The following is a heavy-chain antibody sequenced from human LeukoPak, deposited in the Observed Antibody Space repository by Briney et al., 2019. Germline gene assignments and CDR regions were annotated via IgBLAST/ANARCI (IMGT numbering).Heavy chain of an antibody. CDR2: INHSGST. V-gene: IGHV4-34*01. Sequence: SETLSLTCAVYGGSFSGYYWSWIRQPPGKGLEWIGEINHSGSTNCNPSLKSRVTISVDTSKNQFSLKLSSVTAADTAVYYCARGGPGLTGTTGFCWFDPWGQGTLVTVSS. CDR3: ARGGPGLTGTTGFCWFDP. CDR1: GGSFSGYY. J-gene: IGHJ5*02. D-gene: IGHD1-7*01.